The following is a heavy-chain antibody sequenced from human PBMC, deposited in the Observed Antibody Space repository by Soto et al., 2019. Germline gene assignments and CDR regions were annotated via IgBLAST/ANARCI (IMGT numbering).Heavy chain of an antibody. CDR1: GDSINSGEYY. Sequence: SETLSLTCAVSGDSINSGEYYWSWIRQPPGKGLEWIGSVFYTGTAYYYNPSLNSRVTISVDTSKNQFSLKLTSVTAADTAVYYCARDSVRFGPAFDHWGQGTLVTVSS. J-gene: IGHJ4*02. CDR2: VFYTGTAY. CDR3: ARDSVRFGPAFDH. D-gene: IGHD3-3*01. V-gene: IGHV4-30-4*01.